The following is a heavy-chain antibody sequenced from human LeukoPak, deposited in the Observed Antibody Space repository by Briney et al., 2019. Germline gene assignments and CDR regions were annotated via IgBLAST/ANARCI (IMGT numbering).Heavy chain of an antibody. Sequence: ASVKVSCKASGYTFTGYYMHWVRQTPGQGLEWMGRINPNSGGTNYAQKFQGRVTMTRDTSISTAYMKLSRLRSDDTAVYYCASWGENDWGYFDYWGQGTLVTVSS. J-gene: IGHJ4*02. CDR2: INPNSGGT. CDR3: ASWGENDWGYFDY. V-gene: IGHV1-2*06. D-gene: IGHD1-1*01. CDR1: GYTFTGYY.